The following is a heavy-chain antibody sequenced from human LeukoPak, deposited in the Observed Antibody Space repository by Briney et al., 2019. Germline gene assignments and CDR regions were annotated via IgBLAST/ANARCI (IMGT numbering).Heavy chain of an antibody. CDR1: GYTFTSYG. CDR3: ARGVDTYDYGPNGMDV. Sequence: GASVKVSCKASGYTFTSYGISWVRQAPGQGVEWMGWISAYNGNTNYAQKLQGRVTMTTDTSTSTAYMELRSLRSDDTAVYYCARGVDTYDYGPNGMDVWGQGTTVTVSS. D-gene: IGHD4-17*01. CDR2: ISAYNGNT. J-gene: IGHJ6*02. V-gene: IGHV1-18*01.